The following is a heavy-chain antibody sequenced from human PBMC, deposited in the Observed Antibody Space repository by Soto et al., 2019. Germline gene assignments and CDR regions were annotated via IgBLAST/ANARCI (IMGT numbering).Heavy chain of an antibody. J-gene: IGHJ3*02. V-gene: IGHV2-5*01. CDR3: AHRRSSMDTIGNVAFDI. D-gene: IGHD1-1*01. Sequence: QITLKESGPTLVEPTQTLTLTCTFYGFSLSTTGAGVGWFRQPPGKALEWLALIYWYDDKRYSPSLKIRLTITNDTSKNQVVLTMTNMDPVDTATYYCAHRRSSMDTIGNVAFDIWGQGTIVTVSS. CDR2: IYWYDDK. CDR1: GFSLSTTGAG.